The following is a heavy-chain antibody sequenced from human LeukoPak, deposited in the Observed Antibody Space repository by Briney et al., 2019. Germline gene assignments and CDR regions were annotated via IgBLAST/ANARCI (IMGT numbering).Heavy chain of an antibody. V-gene: IGHV3-73*01. CDR2: IRSKANSYAT. J-gene: IGHJ4*02. CDR1: GFTLSGSA. D-gene: IGHD3-22*01. CDR3: TKTRGDDSSGYYLFDY. Sequence: PGGSLRLSCAASGFTLSGSAIRWVRQAPGKGLEWVGRIRSKANSYATAYAASVKGRFTISRDDSKNTAYLQMNSLKTEDTAVYYCTKTRGDDSSGYYLFDYWGQGTLVTVFS.